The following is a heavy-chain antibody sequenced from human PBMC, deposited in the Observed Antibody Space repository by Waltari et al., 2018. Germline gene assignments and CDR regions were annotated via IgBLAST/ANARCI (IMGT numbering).Heavy chain of an antibody. CDR3: ATSGWYCCDY. Sequence: EVQLVESGGGLVQPGGSLRLSCAASGFTLRSFWMNWVRQTPGKGLEWVAGIKQDGSEKYYADSGMGRFTISRDNAKNSLYLQMNSLRAEDTAVYYCATSGWYCCDYWGQGTLVTVSS. J-gene: IGHJ4*02. CDR1: GFTLRSFW. V-gene: IGHV3-7*01. CDR2: IKQDGSEK. D-gene: IGHD6-19*01.